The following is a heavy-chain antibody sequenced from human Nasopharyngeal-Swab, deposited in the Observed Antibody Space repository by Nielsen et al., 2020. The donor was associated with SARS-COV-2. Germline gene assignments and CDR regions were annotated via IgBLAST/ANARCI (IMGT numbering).Heavy chain of an antibody. D-gene: IGHD5-24*01. V-gene: IGHV1-24*01. J-gene: IGHJ3*02. CDR1: GYTLTELS. CDR3: ATVSIEMATINAFDI. Sequence: ASVLISCKVSGYTLTELSMHWVRQAPGKGLEWMGGFDPEDGETIDAQKFQGRVTMTEDTSTDTAYMELSSLRSEDTAVYYCATVSIEMATINAFDIWGQGTMVTVSS. CDR2: FDPEDGET.